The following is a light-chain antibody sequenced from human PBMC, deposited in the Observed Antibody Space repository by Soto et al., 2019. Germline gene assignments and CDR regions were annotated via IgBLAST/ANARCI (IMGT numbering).Light chain of an antibody. CDR1: QDVSDF. V-gene: IGKV1D-8*01. CDR2: AAS. Sequence: IQLTQSPSILSASAGDRATLTCRASQDVSDFLALYQHPPGKAPELLIYAASTLQSGVPSRFSGSGSGTDFTLTISCLQSEDFATCYCQQYYSFPWTFGQGTQVDI. CDR3: QQYYSFPWT. J-gene: IGKJ1*01.